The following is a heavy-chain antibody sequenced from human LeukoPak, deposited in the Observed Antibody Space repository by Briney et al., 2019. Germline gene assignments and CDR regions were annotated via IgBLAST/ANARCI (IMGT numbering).Heavy chain of an antibody. Sequence: PGGSLRLPCAASGFTFSSYAMSWVRQTPGKGLEWVSSISSSSSYIYYADSVKGRFTISRDNAKNSLYLQMNSLRAEDTAVYYCARGGYYYDSSGYYPFYFDYWGQGTLVTVSS. CDR1: GFTFSSYA. V-gene: IGHV3-21*01. D-gene: IGHD3-22*01. CDR3: ARGGYYYDSSGYYPFYFDY. CDR2: ISSSSSYI. J-gene: IGHJ4*02.